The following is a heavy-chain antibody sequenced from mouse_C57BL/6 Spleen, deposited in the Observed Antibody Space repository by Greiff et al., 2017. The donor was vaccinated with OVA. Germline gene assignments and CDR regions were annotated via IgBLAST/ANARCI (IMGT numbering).Heavy chain of an antibody. CDR2: IDPSDSET. D-gene: IGHD2-3*01. CDR3: ARDDGYSYFDY. V-gene: IGHV1-52*01. J-gene: IGHJ2*01. CDR1: GYTFTSYW. Sequence: QVQLQQPGAELVRPGSSVKLSCKASGYTFTSYWMHWVKQRPIQGLEWIGKIDPSDSETHYNQKFKDKATLTVDKSSSTAYMQLSSLTSENSAVYYCARDDGYSYFDYWGQGTTLTVSS.